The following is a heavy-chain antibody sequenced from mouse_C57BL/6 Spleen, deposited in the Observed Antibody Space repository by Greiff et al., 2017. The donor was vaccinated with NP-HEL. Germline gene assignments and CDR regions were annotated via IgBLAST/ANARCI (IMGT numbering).Heavy chain of an antibody. CDR1: GFTFSSYG. J-gene: IGHJ2*01. CDR2: ISSGGSYT. V-gene: IGHV5-6*02. Sequence: NVVESGGDLVKPGGSLKLSCAASGFTFSSYGMSWVRQTPDKRLEWVATISSGGSYTYYPDSVKGRFTISRDNAKNTLYLQMSSLKSEDTAMYYCARHVSTMIRDYFDYWGQGTTLTVSS. CDR3: ARHVSTMIRDYFDY. D-gene: IGHD2-4*01.